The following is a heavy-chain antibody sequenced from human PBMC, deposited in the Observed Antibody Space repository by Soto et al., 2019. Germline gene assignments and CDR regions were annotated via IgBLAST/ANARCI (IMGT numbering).Heavy chain of an antibody. V-gene: IGHV1-69*13. CDR2: IIPIFGTA. CDR3: ARGGDYYGSGSSGAYYYGVDV. D-gene: IGHD3-10*01. CDR1: GGTFSSYA. Sequence: VASVKVSCKASGGTFSSYAISWVRQAPGQGLEWMGGIIPIFGTANYAQKFQGRVTITADESTSTAYMELSSLRSEDTAVYYCARGGDYYGSGSSGAYYYGVDVWGQGTTVTVSS. J-gene: IGHJ6*02.